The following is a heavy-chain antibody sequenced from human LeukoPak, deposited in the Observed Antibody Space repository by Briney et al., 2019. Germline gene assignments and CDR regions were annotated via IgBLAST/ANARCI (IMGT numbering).Heavy chain of an antibody. V-gene: IGHV3-11*01. CDR1: GFTFSDYY. CDR3: ARDRRFGESPTCDY. Sequence: KPGGSLRLSCAASGFTFSDYYMSWIRQAPGKGLEWVSHITSSGSTIYYADSVKGRFIISRDNAKNSLYLQMNNLGAEDTAVYYCARDRRFGESPTCDYWGQGTLVTVSS. J-gene: IGHJ4*02. CDR2: ITSSGSTI. D-gene: IGHD3-10*01.